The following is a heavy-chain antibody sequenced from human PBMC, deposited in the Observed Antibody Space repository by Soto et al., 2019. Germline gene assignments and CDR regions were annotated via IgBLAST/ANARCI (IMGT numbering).Heavy chain of an antibody. D-gene: IGHD3-22*01. V-gene: IGHV3-23*01. CDR3: AKDSSEDYYDSSGYYSGGNFDY. J-gene: IGHJ4*02. CDR1: GFTFSSYG. Sequence: EVQLLESGGGLVQPGGSLRLSCAASGFTFSSYGMSWVRHAPGKGLEWVSAISGSGGSTYYADSVKGRFTISRDNSKNTLYLQMNSVRAEDTDVYYCAKDSSEDYYDSSGYYSGGNFDYWGQGTLVTVSS. CDR2: ISGSGGST.